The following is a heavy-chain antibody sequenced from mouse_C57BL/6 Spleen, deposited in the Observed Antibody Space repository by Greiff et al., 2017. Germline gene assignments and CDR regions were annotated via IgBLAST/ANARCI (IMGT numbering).Heavy chain of an antibody. J-gene: IGHJ4*01. V-gene: IGHV1-80*01. CDR2: IYPGDGDT. D-gene: IGHD1-1*01. Sequence: QVQLQQSGAELVKPGASVKISCKASGYAFSSYWMNWVKQRPGKGLEWIGQIYPGDGDTNYNGKFKGKATLTADKSSSTAYMQLSSLTSEDSAVYFCARPYYYGSGGLYAMDYWGQGTSVTVSS. CDR1: GYAFSSYW. CDR3: ARPYYYGSGGLYAMDY.